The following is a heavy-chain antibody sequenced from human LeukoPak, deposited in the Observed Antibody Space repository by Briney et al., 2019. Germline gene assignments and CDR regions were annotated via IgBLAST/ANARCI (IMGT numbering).Heavy chain of an antibody. CDR3: AKEVGRGFDAFDI. D-gene: IGHD1-14*01. J-gene: IGHJ3*02. CDR1: GFTFDDYA. V-gene: IGHV3-9*01. Sequence: GGSLRPSCAASGFTFDDYAMHWVRQAQGKGLEWVSGISWNSGSIGYADSVKGRFTISRDNAKNSLYLQMNSLRAEDTALYYCAKEVGRGFDAFDIWGQGTMVTVSS. CDR2: ISWNSGSI.